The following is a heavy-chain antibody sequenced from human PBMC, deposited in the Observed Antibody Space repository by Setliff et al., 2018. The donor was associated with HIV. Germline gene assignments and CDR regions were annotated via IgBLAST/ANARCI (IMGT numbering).Heavy chain of an antibody. J-gene: IGHJ5*02. V-gene: IGHV7-4-1*02. D-gene: IGHD4-17*01. CDR3: ARALYGDYGGDLNWLDP. CDR1: GYSFINYA. Sequence: ASVKVSCKTSGYSFINYAMNWVRQAPGQGLEWMGWVNTHTGSPTYAQAFTGRFVFSVDTSVTTAYLEISSLKAEDTAVYYCARALYGDYGGDLNWLDPWGQGTLVTVSS. CDR2: VNTHTGSP.